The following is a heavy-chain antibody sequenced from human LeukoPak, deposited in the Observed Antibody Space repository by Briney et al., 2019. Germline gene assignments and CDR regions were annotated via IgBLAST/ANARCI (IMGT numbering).Heavy chain of an antibody. D-gene: IGHD1-1*01. J-gene: IGHJ4*02. CDR1: GFTFSTYW. V-gene: IGHV3-7*04. CDR2: INQNGGEK. Sequence: GGSLRLPCAASGFTFSTYWMSWVRQAPGKGLEWVANINQNGGEKYYVDSVKGRFTISRDNPKNSLYLQMNNLRADDTAVYYCARTGTSHYWGQGTLVTVSS. CDR3: ARTGTSHY.